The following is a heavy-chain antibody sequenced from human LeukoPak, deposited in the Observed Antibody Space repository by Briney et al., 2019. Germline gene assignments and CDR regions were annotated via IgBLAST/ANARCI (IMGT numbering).Heavy chain of an antibody. D-gene: IGHD4-23*01. V-gene: IGHV3-20*04. CDR3: ARSKVVTPGSYYYYMDV. CDR1: GFTFDDYG. J-gene: IGHJ6*03. Sequence: GGSLRLSCAASGFTFDDYGMSWVRQAPGKGLEWVSGINWNGGSTGYADSVKGRFTISRDNAKNSLYLQMNSLRAEDTALYYCARSKVVTPGSYYYYMDVWAKGTTVTVSS. CDR2: INWNGGST.